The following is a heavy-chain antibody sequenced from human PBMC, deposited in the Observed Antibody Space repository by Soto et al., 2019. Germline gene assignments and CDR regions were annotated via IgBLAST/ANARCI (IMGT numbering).Heavy chain of an antibody. Sequence: PXETLSLTCAVYGGSFSGYYWSWIRQPPGKGLEWIGEINHSGSTNYNPSLKSRVTISVDTSKNQFSLKLSSVTAADTAVYYCARDPYDFWSGYSKFDPWGQGTLVTVSS. CDR3: ARDPYDFWSGYSKFDP. CDR2: INHSGST. D-gene: IGHD3-3*01. J-gene: IGHJ5*02. V-gene: IGHV4-34*01. CDR1: GGSFSGYY.